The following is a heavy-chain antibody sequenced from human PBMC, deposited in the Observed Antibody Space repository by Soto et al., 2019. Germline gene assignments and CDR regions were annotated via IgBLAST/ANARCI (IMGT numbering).Heavy chain of an antibody. CDR2: INQDGRDT. CDR3: ATYHDDELESYRHRY. J-gene: IGHJ4*02. V-gene: IGHV3-7*01. CDR1: GLAVRSFL. D-gene: IGHD3-16*01. Sequence: EVQLVESGGGLVRPGGSLRLSCAASGLAVRSFLMSWVRQAPGGGLEWVANINQDGRDTYYSDSVRDRFTISRDNAANSLFLHMNSLGAADTAVYYCATYHDDELESYRHRYWGQRTLVTVSS.